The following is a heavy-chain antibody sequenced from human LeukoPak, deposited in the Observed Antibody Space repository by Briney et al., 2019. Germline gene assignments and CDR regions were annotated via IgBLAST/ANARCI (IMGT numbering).Heavy chain of an antibody. Sequence: GGSLRLSCAASGFTFSGYAMSWVRQAPGKGLEWVSAISGSGGSTYYADSVKGRFTISRDNSKNTLYLQMNSLRAEDTAVYYCAKDYRYSSGPYYFDYWGQGTLVTVSS. CDR3: AKDYRYSSGPYYFDY. D-gene: IGHD6-19*01. CDR2: ISGSGGST. J-gene: IGHJ4*02. V-gene: IGHV3-23*01. CDR1: GFTFSGYA.